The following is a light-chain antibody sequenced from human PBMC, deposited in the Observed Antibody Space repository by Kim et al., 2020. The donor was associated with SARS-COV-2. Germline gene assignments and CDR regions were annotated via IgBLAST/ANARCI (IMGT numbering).Light chain of an antibody. Sequence: SSELTQDPAVSVALGQTVRLTCQGDSLRSYYATWYQQKPGQAPIVVMYGKNNRPSGIPDRFSGSSSGNTASLTITGTQAGDEADYYCNSRDSNDNVLFGGGTQLTVL. V-gene: IGLV3-19*01. CDR3: NSRDSNDNVL. J-gene: IGLJ2*01. CDR1: SLRSYY. CDR2: GKN.